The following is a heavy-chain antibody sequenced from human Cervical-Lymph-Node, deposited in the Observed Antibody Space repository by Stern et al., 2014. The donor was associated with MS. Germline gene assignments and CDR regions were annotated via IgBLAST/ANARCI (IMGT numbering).Heavy chain of an antibody. CDR3: ARGDGGYSYGYSDY. J-gene: IGHJ4*02. CDR2: MRRRSSYT. Sequence: VQLVESGGGLVKPGGSLRLSCAASGFTFSDYYMRWIRQAPGKGLEWVSYMRRRSSYTNDADGEKGRVTRSRDNAKNSVDLQMNRRRAEETAVYYGARGDGGYSYGYSDYWGQGTLVTVSS. CDR1: GFTFSDYY. D-gene: IGHD5-18*01. V-gene: IGHV3-11*06.